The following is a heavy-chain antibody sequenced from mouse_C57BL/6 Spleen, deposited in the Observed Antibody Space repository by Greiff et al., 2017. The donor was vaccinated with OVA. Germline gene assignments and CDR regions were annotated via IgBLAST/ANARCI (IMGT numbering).Heavy chain of an antibody. Sequence: QVQLQQSGAELARPGASVKLSCKASGYTFTSYGISWVKQRTGQGLEWIGEIYPRSGTTYYNEKFKGKATLTADKSSSTAYMELRSLTSEDSAVYFCARRAYGNDEGCFDYWGQGTTLTVSS. J-gene: IGHJ2*01. D-gene: IGHD2-2*01. V-gene: IGHV1-81*01. CDR2: IYPRSGTT. CDR1: GYTFTSYG. CDR3: ARRAYGNDEGCFDY.